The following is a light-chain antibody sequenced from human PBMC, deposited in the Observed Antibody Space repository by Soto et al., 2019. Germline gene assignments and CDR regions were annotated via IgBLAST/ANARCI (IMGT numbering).Light chain of an antibody. CDR3: QQYNHWPPWT. Sequence: EIVLTQSPGTLSWSPGERATLSCRASQSVSSRHLAWYQQKPGQAPRLLIYGAFNRATGIPARFSGSGSGTDFTLTISSLQSEDFAVYYCQQYNHWPPWTFGQGTKVDIK. CDR1: QSVSSRH. J-gene: IGKJ1*01. CDR2: GAF. V-gene: IGKV3D-15*01.